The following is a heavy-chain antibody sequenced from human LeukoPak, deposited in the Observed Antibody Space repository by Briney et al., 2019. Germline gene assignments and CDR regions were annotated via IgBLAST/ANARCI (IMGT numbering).Heavy chain of an antibody. V-gene: IGHV1-69*13. CDR2: IIPIFGTA. D-gene: IGHD5-24*01. CDR1: GYTFTSYG. CDR3: ARGIREYYYYYGMDV. J-gene: IGHJ6*02. Sequence: SVKVSCKASGYTFTSYGISWVRQAPGQGLEWMGGIIPIFGTANYAQKFQGRVTITADESTSTAYMELSSLRSEDTAVYYCARGIREYYYYYGMDVWGQGTTVTVSS.